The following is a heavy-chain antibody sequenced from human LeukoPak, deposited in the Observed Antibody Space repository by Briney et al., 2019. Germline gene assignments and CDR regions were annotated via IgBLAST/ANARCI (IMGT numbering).Heavy chain of an antibody. CDR2: ISSSSYI. J-gene: IGHJ3*02. CDR1: GFTFSSYS. CDR3: ARDMRDAGITMIVVGAFDI. V-gene: IGHV3-21*01. D-gene: IGHD3-22*01. Sequence: GGSLRLSCAASGFTFSSYSMNWVRQAPGKGLEWVSSISSSSYIYYADSVKGRFTTSRDNAKNSLYLQMNSLRAEDTAVYYCARDMRDAGITMIVVGAFDIWGQGTMVTVSS.